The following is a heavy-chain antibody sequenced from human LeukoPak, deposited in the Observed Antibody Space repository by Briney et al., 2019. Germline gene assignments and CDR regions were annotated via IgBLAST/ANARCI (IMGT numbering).Heavy chain of an antibody. CDR2: INHSGST. D-gene: IGHD2-2*02. V-gene: IGHV4-34*01. CDR3: ARDVAYCSSTSCYTGPFDY. J-gene: IGHJ4*02. CDR1: GGSFSGYY. Sequence: SETLSLTCAVYGGSFSGYYWGWIRQPPGKGLEWIGEINHSGSTNYNPSLRSRVTISVDTSKNQFSLKLSSVTAADTAVYYCARDVAYCSSTSCYTGPFDYWGQGTLVTVSS.